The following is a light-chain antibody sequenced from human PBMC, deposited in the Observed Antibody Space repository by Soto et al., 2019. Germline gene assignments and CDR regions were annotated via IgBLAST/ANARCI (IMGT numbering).Light chain of an antibody. CDR1: QSIRSW. CDR3: QHYYNYPWT. Sequence: DIQMTQSPSTLSASVGDRVTITCRASQSIRSWLAWYQQKPGKAPKVLIYDASSLESGVPSRFSGNGSGTEFTLTISSLQPDDFSSYYCQHYYNYPWTFXQGTKV. CDR2: DAS. J-gene: IGKJ1*01. V-gene: IGKV1-5*01.